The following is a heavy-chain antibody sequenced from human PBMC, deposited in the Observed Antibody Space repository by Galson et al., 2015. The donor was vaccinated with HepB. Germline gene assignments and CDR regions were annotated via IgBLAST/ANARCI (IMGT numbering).Heavy chain of an antibody. D-gene: IGHD6-13*01. V-gene: IGHV6-1*01. Sequence: CAIFGDSVSSNSAAWYWIRQSPSRGLEWLGSTSYRAKWCNDYSVSVRGRITITPDTAKNQFSLHLNFLTPEDTAVYYCACVAGTIYYYGMDVWGQGTTVTVSS. CDR1: GDSVSSNSAA. J-gene: IGHJ6*02. CDR3: ACVAGTIYYYGMDV. CDR2: TSYRAKWCN.